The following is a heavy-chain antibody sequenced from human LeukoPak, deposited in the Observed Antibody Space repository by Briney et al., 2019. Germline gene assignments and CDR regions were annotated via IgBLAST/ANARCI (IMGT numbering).Heavy chain of an antibody. D-gene: IGHD4-23*01. V-gene: IGHV4-59*01. CDR3: ARYRGNSNGGFDP. CDR2: IYHSGGT. J-gene: IGHJ5*02. CDR1: GGSISTYY. Sequence: SETLSLTCTVSGGSISTYYWSWIRQPPGKGLEWIGYIYHSGGTNYNPSLKSRVTISVDTSKNQFSLNLNSVTAADTAVYYCARYRGNSNGGFDPWGQGTLVTVSS.